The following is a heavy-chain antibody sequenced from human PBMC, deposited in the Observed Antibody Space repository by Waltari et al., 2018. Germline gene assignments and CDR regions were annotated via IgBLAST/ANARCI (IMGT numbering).Heavy chain of an antibody. CDR3: VRENCSVTSCFKHFDY. V-gene: IGHV3-21*01. D-gene: IGHD2-2*01. J-gene: IGHJ4*02. Sequence: EGQLVESGGGLVKPGGSLRLSCAASGLSFGTYNMNWVRQAPGKGLWLVSYISISSAYKYYSDSVNVRFAISRDNAKNLLCLQMNSLRADDTAVYYCVRENCSVTSCFKHFDYWGRGILVTVSS. CDR1: GLSFGTYN. CDR2: ISISSAYK.